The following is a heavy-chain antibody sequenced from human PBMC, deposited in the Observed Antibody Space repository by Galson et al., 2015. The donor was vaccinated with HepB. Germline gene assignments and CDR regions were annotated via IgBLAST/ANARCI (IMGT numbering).Heavy chain of an antibody. J-gene: IGHJ4*02. V-gene: IGHV3-23*01. CDR3: AKGPGLVTAFDY. CDR1: GFTFSSYA. CDR2: ISGSGGST. Sequence: SLRLSCAASGFTFSSYAMSWVRQAPGKELEWVSAISGSGGSTYYADSVKGRFTISRDNSKNTLYLQMNSLRAEDAAVYYCAKGPGLVTAFDYWGQGTLVTVSS. D-gene: IGHD3/OR15-3a*01.